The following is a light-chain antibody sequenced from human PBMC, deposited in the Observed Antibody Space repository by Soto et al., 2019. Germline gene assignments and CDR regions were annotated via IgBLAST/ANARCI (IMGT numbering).Light chain of an antibody. J-gene: IGLJ3*02. Sequence: QSVLTQPPSVSEGPGQRVTISCSGSTSNIGKNTVNWYQQLPGEAPKLFIYYDDLLASGVSDRFSGSKSGTSASLAIGGLQSEDEADYYCGAWDDSLNGWVFGGGTKLTVL. CDR2: YDD. CDR3: GAWDDSLNGWV. CDR1: TSNIGKNT. V-gene: IGLV1-36*01.